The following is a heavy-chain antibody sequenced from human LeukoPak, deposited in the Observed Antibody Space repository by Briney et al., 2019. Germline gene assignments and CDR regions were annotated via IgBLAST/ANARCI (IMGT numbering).Heavy chain of an antibody. J-gene: IGHJ4*02. V-gene: IGHV1-8*01. CDR2: MNPNSGNT. CDR1: GYTFTSYD. CDR3: ARVWPNSSGIDY. Sequence: ASVKVSCKASGYTFTSYDINWVRQATGQGLEWMGWMNPNSGNTGYAQKFQGRVTMTRDTSISTAYMELSRLRSDDTAVYYCARVWPNSSGIDYWGQGTLVTVSS. D-gene: IGHD3-22*01.